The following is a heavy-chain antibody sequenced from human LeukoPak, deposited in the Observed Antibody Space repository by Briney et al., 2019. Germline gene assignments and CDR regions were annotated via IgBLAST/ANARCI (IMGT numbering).Heavy chain of an antibody. Sequence: AASVKVSCKASGYTFTGYYMHWVRQAPGQGLEWMGWINPNSGGTNYAQKFQGRVTMTRDTSISTAYMELSRLRSDDTAVYYCAREGGTMVRGVINSVDYWGQGTLVTVSS. CDR3: AREGGTMVRGVINSVDY. CDR2: INPNSGGT. V-gene: IGHV1-2*02. D-gene: IGHD3-10*01. J-gene: IGHJ4*02. CDR1: GYTFTGYY.